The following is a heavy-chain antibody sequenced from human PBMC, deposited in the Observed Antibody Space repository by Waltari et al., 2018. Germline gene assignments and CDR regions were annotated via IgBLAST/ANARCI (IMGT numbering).Heavy chain of an antibody. Sequence: QLQLQESGPGLVKPSETLSLTCTVSGGSISSSSYYWGWIRQPPGKGLEWIGSIYYSGSTYYHPSLKSRVTISVDTSKNQFSLKLSSVTAADTAVYYCARDKDDFGVVIIAFDIWGQGTMVTVSS. CDR1: GGSISSSSYY. D-gene: IGHD3-3*01. J-gene: IGHJ3*02. CDR2: IYYSGST. CDR3: ARDKDDFGVVIIAFDI. V-gene: IGHV4-39*07.